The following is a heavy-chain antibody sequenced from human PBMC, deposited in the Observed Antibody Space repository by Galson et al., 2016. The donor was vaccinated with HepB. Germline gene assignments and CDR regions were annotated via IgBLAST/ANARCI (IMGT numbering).Heavy chain of an antibody. Sequence: SVKVSCKASGYTFTNYGISWVRQAPGQGLEWVGWVSACSGNTNYAQKLQGRVTMTTDTYTSTVYMELRSLRSDDTAMYYCARLKWELLEDYWGQGTLVTVSS. V-gene: IGHV1-18*01. CDR3: ARLKWELLEDY. J-gene: IGHJ4*02. D-gene: IGHD1-26*01. CDR2: VSACSGNT. CDR1: GYTFTNYG.